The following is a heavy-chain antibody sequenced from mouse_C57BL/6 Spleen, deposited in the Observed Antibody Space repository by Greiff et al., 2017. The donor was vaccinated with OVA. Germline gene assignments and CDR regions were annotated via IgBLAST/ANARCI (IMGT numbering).Heavy chain of an antibody. Sequence: VQLQQSGAELVKPGASVKLSCTASGFNIKDYYMHWVKQRTEQGLEWIGRIDPEDGETKYAPKFQGKATITADTSSNTAYLQLSSLTSEDTDVDYCARSRITTVVAAPMDYWGQGTSVTVSS. CDR2: IDPEDGET. V-gene: IGHV14-2*01. CDR1: GFNIKDYY. D-gene: IGHD1-1*01. J-gene: IGHJ4*01. CDR3: ARSRITTVVAAPMDY.